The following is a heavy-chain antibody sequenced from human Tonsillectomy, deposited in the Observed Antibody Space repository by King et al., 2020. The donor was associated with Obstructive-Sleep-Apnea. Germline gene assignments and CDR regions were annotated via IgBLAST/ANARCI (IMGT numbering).Heavy chain of an antibody. Sequence: QLQESGPGLVKPSETLSLTCTVSGGSTSLYYSNRIRQPPGKGLEWIGYFYSSVCTHYIPSLTRRGTICADTSKNQCSLKLSSVTAADTAVYYCARLRGTEYRATYWYFDLWGRGTLVTVSS. CDR3: ARLRGTEYRATYWYFDL. J-gene: IGHJ2*01. V-gene: IGHV4-4*08. CDR1: GGSTSLYY. D-gene: IGHD2/OR15-2a*01. CDR2: FYSSVCT.